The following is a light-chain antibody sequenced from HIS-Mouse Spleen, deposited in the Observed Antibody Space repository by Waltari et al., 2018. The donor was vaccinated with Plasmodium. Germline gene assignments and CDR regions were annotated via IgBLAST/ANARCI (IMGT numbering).Light chain of an antibody. CDR1: SSAVGRYNL. J-gene: IGLJ3*02. V-gene: IGLV2-23*01. Sequence: QSALTQPASVSGSPGQSIPISCTGPSSAVGRYNLVSWYQQHPGKAPKLMIYEGSKRPSGVSNRFSGSKSGNTASLTISGLQAEDEADYYCCSYVGSSTWVFGGGTKLTVL. CDR2: EGS. CDR3: CSYVGSSTWV.